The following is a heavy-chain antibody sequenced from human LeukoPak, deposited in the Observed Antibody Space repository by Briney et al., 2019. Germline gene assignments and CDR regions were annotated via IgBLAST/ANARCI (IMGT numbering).Heavy chain of an antibody. CDR1: GYTFTGYY. CDR3: ARRAKGDGFDI. V-gene: IGHV1-2*02. Sequence: GASVKVSCKASGYTFTGYYMHWVRQAPGQGLEWMGWINPNSGDTNYAQKFQGRVTMTRDTSISTAHMELSRLRSDDTAVYYCARRAKGDGFDIWGQGTMVTVSS. CDR2: INPNSGDT. J-gene: IGHJ3*02.